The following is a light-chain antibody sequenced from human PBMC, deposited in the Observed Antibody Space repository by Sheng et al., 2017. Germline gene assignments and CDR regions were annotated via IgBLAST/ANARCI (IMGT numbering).Light chain of an antibody. J-gene: IGKJ1*01. Sequence: EIVMTQSPATLSVSPGERATLSCRVSQSVRNNLAWYQQKPGQPPRLLIYAASTRAIGIPARFSGSGSGTDFTLVISRLEPEDFAVYYCQQYDVSSTFGQGTKVE. CDR1: QSVRNN. CDR2: AAS. V-gene: IGKV3-15*01. CDR3: QQYDVSST.